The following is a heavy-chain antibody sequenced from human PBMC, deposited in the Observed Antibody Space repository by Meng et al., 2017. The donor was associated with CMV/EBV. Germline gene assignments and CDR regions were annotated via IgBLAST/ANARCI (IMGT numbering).Heavy chain of an antibody. CDR2: INHSGST. V-gene: IGHV4-34*01. Sequence: VQLEQWGAGLLKPSETLAITVAVYGGSFSGYYWSWIRQPPGKGLELIGEINHSGSTNYNPSLKSRVTISVDTSKNQFSLKLSSVTAADTAVYYCARRDYSNHYYFDYWGQGTLVTVSS. D-gene: IGHD4-11*01. J-gene: IGHJ4*02. CDR3: ARRDYSNHYYFDY. CDR1: GGSFSGYY.